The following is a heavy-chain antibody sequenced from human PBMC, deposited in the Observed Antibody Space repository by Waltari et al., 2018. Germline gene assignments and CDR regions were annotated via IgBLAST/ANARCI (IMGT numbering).Heavy chain of an antibody. Sequence: EVQLVESGGGLVKPGGSLRLSCAASGFSFSSYTMNWFRQAPGKGLEWVTSISGSARYMYYADSVQGRFTISRDNAKNSMSLQMNSMRADDTAVYYCARENPLSGSYPKPDFDFWGQGTLVTVSS. CDR2: ISGSARYM. CDR1: GFSFSSYT. CDR3: ARENPLSGSYPKPDFDF. V-gene: IGHV3-21*01. D-gene: IGHD1-26*01. J-gene: IGHJ4*02.